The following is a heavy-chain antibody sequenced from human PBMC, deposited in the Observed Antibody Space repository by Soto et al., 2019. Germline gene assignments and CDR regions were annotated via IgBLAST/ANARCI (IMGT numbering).Heavy chain of an antibody. V-gene: IGHV6-1*01. D-gene: IGHD3-10*01. CDR1: GDSVSSNSAG. J-gene: IGHJ6*02. CDR3: TGITWFRGMDV. CDR2: KYYKSKWNN. Sequence: QTLSLTCVISGDSVSSNSAGWNWIRQSPSRGLEWLGRKYYKSKWNNDYALSVKSRININPDTSKNQFSLHLYSVTPEDTAVYYCTGITWFRGMDVWGQGTTVTVSS.